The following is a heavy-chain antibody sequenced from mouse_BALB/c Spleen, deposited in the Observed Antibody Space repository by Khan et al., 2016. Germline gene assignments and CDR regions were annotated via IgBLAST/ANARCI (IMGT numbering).Heavy chain of an antibody. V-gene: IGHV2-5-1*01. Sequence: QVQLKQSGPSLVQPSQSLSITCTVSGFSLTTYVVHWVRQSPGKGLEWLGVIWRGGNPDYNAAFMSRLRITKDNSQSQAFLKMNSLQADDTDRYYCAKVDYYDSGGAWFAYWGQGSLVTVSA. J-gene: IGHJ3*01. D-gene: IGHD2-4*01. CDR2: IWRGGNP. CDR1: GFSLTTYV. CDR3: AKVDYYDSGGAWFAY.